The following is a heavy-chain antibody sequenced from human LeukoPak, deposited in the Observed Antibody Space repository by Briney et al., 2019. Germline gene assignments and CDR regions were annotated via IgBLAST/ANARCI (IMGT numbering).Heavy chain of an antibody. J-gene: IGHJ4*02. D-gene: IGHD3-22*01. CDR2: IRYDGSNK. CDR3: ARVGYDSSGYNDY. CDR1: GFTFSSYV. V-gene: IGHV3-30*02. Sequence: GGSLRLSCAASGFTFSSYVMHWVRQAPGKGLEWVAFIRYDGSNKYYSDSVKGRFTISRDNPKNTLYLQMNSLRAEDTAVYYCARVGYDSSGYNDYWGQGTLVTVSS.